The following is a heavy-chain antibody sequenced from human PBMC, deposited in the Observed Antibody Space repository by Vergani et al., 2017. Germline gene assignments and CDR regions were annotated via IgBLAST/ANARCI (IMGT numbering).Heavy chain of an antibody. CDR2: IHYSENT. Sequence: QVQLQESGPGLVKSSETLSLTCSVSFDSIRNHYCNWIRQPPGKGLEWIGSIHYSENTNYNPSLKTRVTISVDTSKNQFSLTLTSVTAADTAVYYCASDTHCGQRAHRWGQGIMVTVTS. CDR3: ASDTHCGQRAHR. CDR1: FDSIRNHY. J-gene: IGHJ5*02. D-gene: IGHD2-15*01. V-gene: IGHV4-59*11.